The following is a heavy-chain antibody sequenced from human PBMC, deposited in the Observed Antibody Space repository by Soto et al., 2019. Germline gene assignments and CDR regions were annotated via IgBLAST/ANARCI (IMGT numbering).Heavy chain of an antibody. CDR1: GYTFPTYA. CDR2: MNTENGNT. CDR3: ATAPTISFGGVIVIPRGFDY. J-gene: IGHJ4*02. Sequence: SVEVSFKASGYTFPTYAIHWGRQAPVQRPEWMGWMNTENGNTQYSQKFQGRVTITRDTSATTAYMDLRSLTSEDTAVYYCATAPTISFGGVIVIPRGFDYWGQGTLVTVSS. D-gene: IGHD3-16*02. V-gene: IGHV1-3*04.